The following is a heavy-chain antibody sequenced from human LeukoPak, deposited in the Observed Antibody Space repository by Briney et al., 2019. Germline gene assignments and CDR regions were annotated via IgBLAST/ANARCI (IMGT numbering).Heavy chain of an antibody. V-gene: IGHV1-69*06. Sequence: SVKVSCKASGGTFSSYAISWVRQAPGQGLGWMGGIIPIFGTANYAQKFQGRVTITADKSTSTAYMELSSLRSEDTAVYYCARELEDGHYYYGMDVWGKGTTVTVSS. D-gene: IGHD5-24*01. CDR1: GGTFSSYA. J-gene: IGHJ6*04. CDR2: IIPIFGTA. CDR3: ARELEDGHYYYGMDV.